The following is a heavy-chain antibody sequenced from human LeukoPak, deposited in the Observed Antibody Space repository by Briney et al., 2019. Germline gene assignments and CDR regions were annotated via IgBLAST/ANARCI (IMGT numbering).Heavy chain of an antibody. CDR1: GFTFRSYA. J-gene: IGHJ6*02. CDR3: AKDSRRDHYDFVGPGLSSYYGVDV. V-gene: IGHV3-23*01. CDR2: ISSSGHST. Sequence: GGSLRLSCEASGFTFRSYAMNWVRQAPGKGLEWVSSISSSGHSTYYVDSVKGRFTISRDNSKNTLHLQMDSPRAEDTAVYYCAKDSRRDHYDFVGPGLSSYYGVDVWGRGTPVTVSS. D-gene: IGHD3-3*01.